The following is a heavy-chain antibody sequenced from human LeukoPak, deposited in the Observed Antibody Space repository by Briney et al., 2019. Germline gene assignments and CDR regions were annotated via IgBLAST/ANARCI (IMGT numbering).Heavy chain of an antibody. J-gene: IGHJ4*02. Sequence: PSETLSLTCSVSGGSITNHYWSWIRHSPGKGLEWIGYIYYSGSTNYNPSLKSRVTISVDTSKKQFSLKLSSVTAADTAVYYCARSATSISRFDYWGQGTLVTVSS. CDR3: ARSATSISRFDY. V-gene: IGHV4-59*11. CDR1: GGSITNHY. CDR2: IYYSGST. D-gene: IGHD2-2*01.